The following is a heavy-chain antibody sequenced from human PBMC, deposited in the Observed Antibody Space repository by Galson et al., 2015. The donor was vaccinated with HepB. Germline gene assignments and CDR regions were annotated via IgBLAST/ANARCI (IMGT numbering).Heavy chain of an antibody. CDR1: GFTYSNYW. Sequence: ALRLSCAVAGFTYSNYWMSWVRQAPGRGLEWVANIKYDGSEKYYVRSVEGRFTVSRDNAQNSLYLHMSSLRAEDTAVYYCARGWDIEVTAIFDYWGQGALVTVSS. J-gene: IGHJ4*02. CDR2: IKYDGSEK. D-gene: IGHD2-21*02. CDR3: ARGWDIEVTAIFDY. V-gene: IGHV3-7*03.